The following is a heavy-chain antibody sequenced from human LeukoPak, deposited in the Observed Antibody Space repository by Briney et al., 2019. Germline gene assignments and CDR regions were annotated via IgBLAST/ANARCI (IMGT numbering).Heavy chain of an antibody. J-gene: IGHJ5*02. CDR3: VRGIAAAGNPNWFDP. CDR2: IWSDGSNK. CDR1: GFIFSSYA. V-gene: IGHV3-33*01. D-gene: IGHD6-13*01. Sequence: PGGSLRLSCAASGFIFSSYAMHWVRQAPGTGLEWVAVIWSDGSNKYYADSVKGRFTISRDNSKNTLYLQMNSLRAEDTAVYYCVRGIAAAGNPNWFDPWGQGTLVTVSS.